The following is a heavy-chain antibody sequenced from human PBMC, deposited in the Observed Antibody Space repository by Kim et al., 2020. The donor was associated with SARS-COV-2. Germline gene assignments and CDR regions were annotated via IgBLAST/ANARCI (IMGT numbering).Heavy chain of an antibody. CDR1: GFTFSSYA. CDR3: ARGSREDQDYYDSSGYFPPLY. V-gene: IGHV3-30*04. J-gene: IGHJ4*02. CDR2: ISYDGSNK. Sequence: GGSLRLSCAASGFTFSSYAMHWVRQAPGKGLEWVAVISYDGSNKYYADSVKGRFTISRDNSKNTLYLQMNSLRAEDTAVYYCARGSREDQDYYDSSGYFPPLYWGQGTLVTVSS. D-gene: IGHD3-22*01.